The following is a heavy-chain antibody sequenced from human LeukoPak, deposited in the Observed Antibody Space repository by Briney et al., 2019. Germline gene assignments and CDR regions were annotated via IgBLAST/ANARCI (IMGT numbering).Heavy chain of an antibody. Sequence: ASVKVSCKASGYTFTSYGISWVRQAPGQGLEWMGWISAYNGNTNYAQKLQGRVTMTTDTSTSTAYMELRSLRSDDTAVYYCARERSYYCSSTSCYTDYWGQGTLVTVSS. CDR3: ARERSYYCSSTSCYTDY. CDR2: ISAYNGNT. V-gene: IGHV1-18*01. J-gene: IGHJ4*02. D-gene: IGHD2-2*01. CDR1: GYTFTSYG.